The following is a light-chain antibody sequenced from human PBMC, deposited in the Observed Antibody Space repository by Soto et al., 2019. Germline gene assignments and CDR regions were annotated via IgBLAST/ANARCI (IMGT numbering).Light chain of an antibody. CDR1: QRISNY. CDR2: AAS. V-gene: IGKV1-17*01. Sequence: DSQMTQSPSSLSASVVDRVSITCRASQRISNYLNWYQHKPGKPPRLLIYAASSLQSGVPSRFRGSGSGTDFTLPISRLQTEDFETYYCQQLNSYPWTFGQGTKVDIK. CDR3: QQLNSYPWT. J-gene: IGKJ1*01.